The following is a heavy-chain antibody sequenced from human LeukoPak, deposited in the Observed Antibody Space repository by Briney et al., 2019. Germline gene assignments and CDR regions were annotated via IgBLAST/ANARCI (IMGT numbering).Heavy chain of an antibody. Sequence: GASVKVSCKASGYTFTSYGISWVRQAPGQGLEWMGWISAYNGHTNYAQKLQGRVTMTIDTSTSTAYMELRSLRSDDTAVYYCARGGRWELPRPYAFDVWGQGTMVTVSS. J-gene: IGHJ3*01. D-gene: IGHD1-26*01. V-gene: IGHV1-18*01. CDR2: ISAYNGHT. CDR3: ARGGRWELPRPYAFDV. CDR1: GYTFTSYG.